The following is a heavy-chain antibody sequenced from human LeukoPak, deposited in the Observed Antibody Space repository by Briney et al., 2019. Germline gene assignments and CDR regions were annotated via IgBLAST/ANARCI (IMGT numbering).Heavy chain of an antibody. Sequence: SETLSLTCAVDGGSFSGYYWSWIRQPPGKGLEWIGEINHSGSTNYNPSLKSRVTISVDTSKTQYSLKLSSVTAADPADYYCARGQRGGSYYLDRRFQPFDYWGQGTLVTVSS. CDR1: GGSFSGYY. J-gene: IGHJ4*02. D-gene: IGHD1-26*01. CDR2: INHSGST. CDR3: ARGQRGGSYYLDRRFQPFDY. V-gene: IGHV4-34*01.